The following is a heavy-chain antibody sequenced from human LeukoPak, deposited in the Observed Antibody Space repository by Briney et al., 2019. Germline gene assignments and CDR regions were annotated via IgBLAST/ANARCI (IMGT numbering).Heavy chain of an antibody. CDR3: ARTVAAAGTEGVSGWFDP. Sequence: GESLKISCKGSGYSFTSYWIGWVRQMPGKGLEWMGIIYPGDSDTRYSPSFQGQVTISADKSISTAYLQWSSLKASDTAMYYCARTVAAAGTEGVSGWFDPWGQGTLVTVSS. D-gene: IGHD6-13*01. CDR1: GYSFTSYW. J-gene: IGHJ5*02. CDR2: IYPGDSDT. V-gene: IGHV5-51*01.